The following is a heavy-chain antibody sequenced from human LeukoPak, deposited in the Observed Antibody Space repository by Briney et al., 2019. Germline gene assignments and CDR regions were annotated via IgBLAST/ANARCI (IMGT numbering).Heavy chain of an antibody. CDR1: GGSLRSYY. CDR2: IYTSGST. CDR3: ARNVRFGYDAFDY. V-gene: IGHV4-4*07. D-gene: IGHD5-12*01. Sequence: PSETLSLTCTVSGGSLRSYYWSWIRQPAGKGLEWIGRIYTSGSTNYNPSLKSRVTMSVETSKNQFSLKLSSVTAADTAVYYCARNVRFGYDAFDYWGQGTLVTVSS. J-gene: IGHJ4*02.